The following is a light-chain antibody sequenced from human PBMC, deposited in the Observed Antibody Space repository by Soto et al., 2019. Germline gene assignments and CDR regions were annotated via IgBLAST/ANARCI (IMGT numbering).Light chain of an antibody. CDR2: ATS. CDR3: QQYNSAPRGFT. J-gene: IGKJ3*01. V-gene: IGKV1-27*01. Sequence: DIQMTQSPSSLSASVGDRVTITCRASQGISNSLAWYQHKPGKALKLLIYATSTLQSGVPSRFSGSGSGTDFTLTISGLQPEDVGTYYCQQYNSAPRGFTFGPRTKLDI. CDR1: QGISNS.